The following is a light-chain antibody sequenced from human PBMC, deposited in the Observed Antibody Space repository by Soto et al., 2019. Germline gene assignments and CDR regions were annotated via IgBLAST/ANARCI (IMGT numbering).Light chain of an antibody. V-gene: IGLV2-14*01. Sequence: QSVLTQPASVSGSPGQSITISCTGTSSDVGGFNYVSWHQQHPGKTPKLLIYEVRNRPSGVSNRFSGSKSGNTASLTISGLQAEDEADYYCSSYTSSSSGVFGTGTQLTVL. CDR3: SSYTSSSSGV. J-gene: IGLJ1*01. CDR2: EVR. CDR1: SSDVGGFNY.